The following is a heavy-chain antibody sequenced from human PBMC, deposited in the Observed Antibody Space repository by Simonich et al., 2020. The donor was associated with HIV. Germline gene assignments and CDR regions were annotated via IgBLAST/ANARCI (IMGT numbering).Heavy chain of an antibody. D-gene: IGHD3-3*01. CDR3: AAGNALLRFLEWEGTYMDV. J-gene: IGHJ6*03. V-gene: IGHV4-34*01. CDR1: GGSFSGYY. CDR2: IHDSGSN. Sequence: QVQLQQWGAGLLKPSETLSLTCAVYGGSFSGYYWTWIRQPPGKGLEWIGEIHDSGSNNHTPSLKSRVTMSVDKSKNQFSRKLKSVIAADTAVYYCAAGNALLRFLEWEGTYMDVWGKGTTVTVSS.